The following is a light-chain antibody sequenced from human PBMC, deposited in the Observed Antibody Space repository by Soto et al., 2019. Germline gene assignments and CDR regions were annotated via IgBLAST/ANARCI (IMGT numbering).Light chain of an antibody. V-gene: IGLV1-40*01. CDR3: QSYDSSLSVLYV. Sequence: QSVLTQPPSVSGAPGQRVTISCTGSSSNXGAGYDVHWYQQLPGTAPKLLIYGNSNRPSGVPDRFSGSKSGTSASLAITGLQAEDEADYYCQSYDSSLSVLYVFGTGTKVTVL. CDR1: SSNXGAGYD. J-gene: IGLJ1*01. CDR2: GNS.